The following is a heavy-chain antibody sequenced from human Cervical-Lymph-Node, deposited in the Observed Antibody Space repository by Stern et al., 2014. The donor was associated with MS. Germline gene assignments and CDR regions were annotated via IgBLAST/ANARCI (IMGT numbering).Heavy chain of an antibody. D-gene: IGHD5/OR15-5a*01. Sequence: EVQLVDSGGGLVKPGRSLRLSCTASGFTFGDYPMSWFRQAPGQGLDWVGLIRSKAYGGTVEDAASVKGRFTISRDDSKSIAYLQMNSLKIEDTAVYYCTRVVYTMTGYYFDYWGQGTLVTVSS. CDR2: IRSKAYGGTV. CDR3: TRVVYTMTGYYFDY. CDR1: GFTFGDYP. V-gene: IGHV3-49*05. J-gene: IGHJ4*02.